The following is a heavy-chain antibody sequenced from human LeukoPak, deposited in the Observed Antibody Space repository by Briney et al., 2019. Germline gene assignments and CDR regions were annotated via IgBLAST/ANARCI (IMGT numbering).Heavy chain of an antibody. CDR1: GGSVGTTNFY. D-gene: IGHD3-3*01. Sequence: TASETLSLTCTVSGGSVGTTNFYWGWFRQPPGKGLEWIGSIFYSGSTFYNPSFQSRITISVDTSKNQFSLKLASVTAADTAVYYCARDRLPRGFYGGLDSWGQGSLVTVSS. CDR3: ARDRLPRGFYGGLDS. CDR2: IFYSGST. V-gene: IGHV4-39*02. J-gene: IGHJ5*01.